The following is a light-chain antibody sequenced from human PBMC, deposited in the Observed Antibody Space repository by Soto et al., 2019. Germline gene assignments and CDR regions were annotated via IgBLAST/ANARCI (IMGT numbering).Light chain of an antibody. CDR2: DVS. Sequence: QSVLTQPASVSGSPGQSITISCTGTSSDIGGYNYVSWYQQHPGKAPKLIIFDVSNRPSGVSNRFSGSKSGNTASLTISGLQAEDGADYYCSSYTTSNTVDLFGGGT. CDR1: SSDIGGYNY. V-gene: IGLV2-14*01. J-gene: IGLJ2*01. CDR3: SSYTTSNTVDL.